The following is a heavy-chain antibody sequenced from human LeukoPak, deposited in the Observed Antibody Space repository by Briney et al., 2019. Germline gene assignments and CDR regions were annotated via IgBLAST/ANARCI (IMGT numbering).Heavy chain of an antibody. CDR2: ISPSISNTNI. CDR1: GFTLSNYR. V-gene: IGHV3-21*01. D-gene: IGHD3-10*01. Sequence: GGSLRLSCAASGFTLSNYRMNWVRQAPGKGLEWVSSISPSISNTNIYYADSVKGRFTISRGQTKNSLFLQMNSLRAADTAVYYCAREFLAGSVGRGFDYWGQGSLVTVSS. J-gene: IGHJ4*02. CDR3: AREFLAGSVGRGFDY.